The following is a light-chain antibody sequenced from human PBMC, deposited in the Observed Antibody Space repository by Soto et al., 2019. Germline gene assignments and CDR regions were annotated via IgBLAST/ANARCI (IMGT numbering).Light chain of an antibody. V-gene: IGKV3-20*01. Sequence: EVVLTQSPATLSLSPGERATLSCRASENVRTFVDWYQQKPGQAPRLLIYGASSRATGIPDRFSGSGSGTDFTLTISRLEPEDFAVYYCQQYGSSPYTFGQGTKLEIK. J-gene: IGKJ2*01. CDR2: GAS. CDR3: QQYGSSPYT. CDR1: ENVRTF.